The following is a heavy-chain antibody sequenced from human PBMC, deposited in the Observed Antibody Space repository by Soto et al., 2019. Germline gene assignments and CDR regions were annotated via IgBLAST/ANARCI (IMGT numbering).Heavy chain of an antibody. CDR2: IIPIFGTA. V-gene: IGHV1-69*13. J-gene: IGHJ6*02. Sequence: ASVKVSCKASGGTFSSYAISWVRQAPGQGLEWMGGIIPIFGTANYAQKFQGRVTITADESTSTAYMELSSLRSEDTAVYYCARSYVDTAMALSYYYYGMDVWGQGTTVTVSS. CDR3: ARSYVDTAMALSYYYYGMDV. D-gene: IGHD5-18*01. CDR1: GGTFSSYA.